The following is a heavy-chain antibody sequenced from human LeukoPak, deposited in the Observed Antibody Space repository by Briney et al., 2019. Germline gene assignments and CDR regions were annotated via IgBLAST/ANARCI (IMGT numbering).Heavy chain of an antibody. Sequence: GGSLRLSCVPSTFTFSNSVMHWVRQAPGKGLEWVSGISIDGNGKYYADSVRGRITISRDNSKNTLYLEMNSLSAEDTAVYYCAKEVRASGRAAIFGYWGQGTLVTVSS. V-gene: IGHV3-30*04. CDR2: ISIDGNGK. J-gene: IGHJ4*02. D-gene: IGHD2-15*01. CDR3: AKEVRASGRAAIFGY. CDR1: TFTFSNSV.